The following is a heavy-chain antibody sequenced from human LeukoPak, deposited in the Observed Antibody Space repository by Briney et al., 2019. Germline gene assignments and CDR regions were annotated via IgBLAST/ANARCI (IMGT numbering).Heavy chain of an antibody. CDR1: GGSISSVVYY. Sequence: SQTLSLTCTVSGGSISSVVYYGGWSPHPPGKGLGWIGYIYYSGSTYYNPSLKSRVTISVDASKNQFSLKLSSVTAADTAVYYCARVNRRIDAFDIWGQGTMVTVSS. CDR3: ARVNRRIDAFDI. CDR2: IYYSGST. D-gene: IGHD1-14*01. V-gene: IGHV4-30-4*01. J-gene: IGHJ3*02.